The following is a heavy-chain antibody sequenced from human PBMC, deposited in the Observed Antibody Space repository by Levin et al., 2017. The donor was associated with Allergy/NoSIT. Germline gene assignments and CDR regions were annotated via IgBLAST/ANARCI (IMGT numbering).Heavy chain of an antibody. D-gene: IGHD2-2*01. J-gene: IGHJ6*03. CDR1: GYTFKNYG. CDR2: ISTHNGNT. CDR3: ARFVVTPVSYFYMDV. Sequence: EASVKVSCKASGYTFKNYGISWVRQAPGQELEWMGWISTHNGNTNYAQSFQGRVTMTTDTSTSTADMELRSLISDDTAVYYCARFVVTPVSYFYMDVWGKGTTVTVSS. V-gene: IGHV1-18*01.